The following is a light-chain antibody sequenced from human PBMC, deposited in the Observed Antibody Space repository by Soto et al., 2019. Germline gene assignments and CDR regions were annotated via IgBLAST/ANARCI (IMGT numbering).Light chain of an antibody. CDR3: QQYEKWPPSIT. CDR2: GVS. Sequence: IEMTQSPATLSASPGDRATLSCRASQPVNNNLAWYQQKPGQAPRLLIYGVSTGATGISARFSGGGSVTEFTLTISSLQSEDFAVYYCQQYEKWPPSITFGQGTRLEIK. V-gene: IGKV3-15*01. CDR1: QPVNNN. J-gene: IGKJ5*01.